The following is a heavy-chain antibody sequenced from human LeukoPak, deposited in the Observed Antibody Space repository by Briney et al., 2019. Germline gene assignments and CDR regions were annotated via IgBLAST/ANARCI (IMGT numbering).Heavy chain of an antibody. CDR1: GFTFSGYA. Sequence: GRSLRLSCAASGFTFSGYAMHWVRQAPGKGLEWVAVISYDGSNKYYADSVKGRFTISRDNSKNTLYLQMNSLRAEDTAVYYCARAALRYYDSSVLYWGQGTLVTVSS. CDR2: ISYDGSNK. CDR3: ARAALRYYDSSVLY. D-gene: IGHD3-22*01. V-gene: IGHV3-30*04. J-gene: IGHJ4*02.